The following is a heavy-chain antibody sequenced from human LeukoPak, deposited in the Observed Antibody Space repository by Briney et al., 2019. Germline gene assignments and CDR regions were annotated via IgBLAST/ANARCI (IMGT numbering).Heavy chain of an antibody. CDR1: GGSISSGSYY. V-gene: IGHV4-61*02. Sequence: SETLSLTCTVSGGSISSGSYYWSWIRQPAGKGLEWIGRIYSSGSTNYNPSLKSRVTISVDTSKNQFSLKLSSVTAADTAVYYSARDRYGSSYRFDPWGQGTLVTVSS. CDR3: ARDRYGSSYRFDP. CDR2: IYSSGST. D-gene: IGHD6-13*01. J-gene: IGHJ5*02.